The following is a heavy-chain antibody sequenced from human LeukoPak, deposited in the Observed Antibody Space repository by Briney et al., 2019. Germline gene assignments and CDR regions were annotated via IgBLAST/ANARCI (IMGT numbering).Heavy chain of an antibody. CDR1: GVSISSYY. D-gene: IGHD3-10*01. Sequence: SETLSLTCTVSGVSISSYYWNWIRQPPGKGLEWIGLVYYSGSTNYNPSLKSRVTLSVDTSKNQFSLKVSSVTAADTAVYYCASFPVRGVIKMNYWGQGTLVTVSS. J-gene: IGHJ4*02. CDR2: VYYSGST. V-gene: IGHV4-59*12. CDR3: ASFPVRGVIKMNY.